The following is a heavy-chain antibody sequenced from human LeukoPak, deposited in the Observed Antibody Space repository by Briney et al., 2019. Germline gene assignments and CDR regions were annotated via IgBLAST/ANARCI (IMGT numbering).Heavy chain of an antibody. J-gene: IGHJ3*02. CDR3: ARDSRYSSGWVYAFDI. Sequence: GASVKVSCKASGYTFTSYAMHWVRLAPGQRLEWMGWINAGNGNTKYSQKFQGRVTITRDTSASTAYMELSSLRSEDTAVYYCARDSRYSSGWVYAFDIWGQGTMVTVSS. CDR2: INAGNGNT. V-gene: IGHV1-3*01. D-gene: IGHD6-19*01. CDR1: GYTFTSYA.